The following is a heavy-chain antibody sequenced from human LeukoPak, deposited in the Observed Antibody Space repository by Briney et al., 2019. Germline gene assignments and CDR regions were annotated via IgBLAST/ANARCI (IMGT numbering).Heavy chain of an antibody. CDR1: GYTFTSYA. D-gene: IGHD3-3*01. CDR3: AREDFWSGYSPAFLSWFDP. CDR2: INAGYGNT. J-gene: IGHJ5*02. Sequence: ASVKVSCKASGYTFTSYAMHWVRQAPGQRLEWMGWINAGYGNTKYSQKFQGRVTITRDTSASTAYMELSSLRSEDTAVYYCAREDFWSGYSPAFLSWFDPWGQGTLVTVSS. V-gene: IGHV1-3*01.